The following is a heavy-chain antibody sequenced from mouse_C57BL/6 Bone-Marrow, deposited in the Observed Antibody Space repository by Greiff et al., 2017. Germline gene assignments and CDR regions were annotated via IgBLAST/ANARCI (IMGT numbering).Heavy chain of an antibody. D-gene: IGHD2-4*01. CDR3: ARDYYDYDYAMDY. V-gene: IGHV1-55*01. Sequence: QVQLQQPGAELVKPGASVKMSCKASGYTFTSYWITWVKQRPGQGLEWIGDIYPGSGSTNYNEKFKSKATLTVDTSSSTAYMQLSSLTSEDSAVYYCARDYYDYDYAMDYWGQGTSVTVSS. J-gene: IGHJ4*01. CDR2: IYPGSGST. CDR1: GYTFTSYW.